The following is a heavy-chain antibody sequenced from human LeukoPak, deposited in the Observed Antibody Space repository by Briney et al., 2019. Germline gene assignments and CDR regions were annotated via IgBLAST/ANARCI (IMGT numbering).Heavy chain of an antibody. J-gene: IGHJ3*02. CDR1: SGFTSSSSSY. V-gene: IGHV4-39*01. CDR2: IFYRGST. Sequence: SETLSLTCTVSSGFTSSSSSYWGWIRQPPGKGLEWIGSIFYRGSTYYNPSLKSRVTISIDTSKNQFSLKLSSVTAADTAVYYCARHKSWWELHAFDIWGQGTLVTVSS. CDR3: ARHKSWWELHAFDI. D-gene: IGHD4-23*01.